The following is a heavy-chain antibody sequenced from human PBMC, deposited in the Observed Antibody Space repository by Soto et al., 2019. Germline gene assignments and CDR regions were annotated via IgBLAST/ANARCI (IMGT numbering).Heavy chain of an antibody. CDR2: ISSSGGST. Sequence: GGSLRLSCVASGFTFSNYGMHWVRQAPGKGLEYVSAISSSGGSTYYANSVKGRFTISRDNSKNTLYLQMGSLREEDMAIYYCASRYCSGGSCNGWFDPWGQGTLVTVSS. D-gene: IGHD2-15*01. V-gene: IGHV3-64*01. J-gene: IGHJ5*02. CDR1: GFTFSNYG. CDR3: ASRYCSGGSCNGWFDP.